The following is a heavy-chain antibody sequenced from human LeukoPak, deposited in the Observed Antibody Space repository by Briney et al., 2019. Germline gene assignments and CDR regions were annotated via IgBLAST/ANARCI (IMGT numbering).Heavy chain of an antibody. CDR3: ARHDSFIPY. J-gene: IGHJ4*02. CDR2: ISDTGRRT. D-gene: IGHD3-16*02. V-gene: IGHV3-23*01. Sequence: GGSLRLSCAASGFTFSDYAMSWVRQAAGKGLEWVSGISDTGRRTYYTDSVQGRFTISRDESKNTVYLLMNTLRAEDTAVYFCARHDSFIPYWGQGTLVTVSS. CDR1: GFTFSDYA.